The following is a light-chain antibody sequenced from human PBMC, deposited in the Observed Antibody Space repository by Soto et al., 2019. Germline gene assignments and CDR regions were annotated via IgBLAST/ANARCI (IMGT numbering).Light chain of an antibody. CDR3: QQRSNLPALT. CDR2: DAS. J-gene: IGKJ4*01. CDR1: QSVSYR. V-gene: IGKV3-11*01. Sequence: EALLTQLPANLSLSPGESATLSCRASQSVSYRLAWYQQKRGQAPRLLIYDASKRATGVPARFSASGSGTDFTLTFRSLEPEDFAVYYCQQRSNLPALTFGGGTKVEI.